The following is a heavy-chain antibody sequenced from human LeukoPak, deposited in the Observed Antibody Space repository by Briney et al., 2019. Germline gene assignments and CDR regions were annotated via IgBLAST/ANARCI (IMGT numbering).Heavy chain of an antibody. D-gene: IGHD1-26*01. Sequence: SETLSLTCTVSGGSISSSSYYWGWIRQPPGKGLEWIGSIYYSGSTHYNPSHKSRLTISVDTSKNHFSLKLSSVTAAHTAVYYCARPAYSGSYPFDYWGQGTLVTVSS. CDR1: GGSISSSSYY. CDR2: IYYSGST. CDR3: ARPAYSGSYPFDY. V-gene: IGHV4-39*01. J-gene: IGHJ4*02.